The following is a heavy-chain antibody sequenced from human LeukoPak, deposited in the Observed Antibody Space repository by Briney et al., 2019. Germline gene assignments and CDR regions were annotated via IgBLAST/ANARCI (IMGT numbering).Heavy chain of an antibody. CDR2: IYYSGST. J-gene: IGHJ4*02. CDR3: AVSDSSGYYYDY. V-gene: IGHV4-39*07. CDR1: GGSISSSSYY. Sequence: SETLSLTCTVSGGSISSSSYYWGWIRQPPGKGLEWIGSIYYSGSTYYNPSLKSRVTISVDTSKNRFSLKLSSVTAADTAVYYCAVSDSSGYYYDYWGQGTLVTVSS. D-gene: IGHD3-22*01.